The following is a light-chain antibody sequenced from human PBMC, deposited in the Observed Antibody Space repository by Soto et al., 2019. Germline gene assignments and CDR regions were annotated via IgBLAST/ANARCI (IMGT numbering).Light chain of an antibody. J-gene: IGKJ4*01. Sequence: EIVLTQSPGTLSLSPGERSTLSCRASQSVSINYLAWYQQKPGQAPRLLIYGASSRATGIPDRFSGSGSATDFTLTISRLEPEDFAVYYCQQYGTSPPLTFGGGTKAAIK. CDR2: GAS. CDR3: QQYGTSPPLT. V-gene: IGKV3-20*01. CDR1: QSVSINY.